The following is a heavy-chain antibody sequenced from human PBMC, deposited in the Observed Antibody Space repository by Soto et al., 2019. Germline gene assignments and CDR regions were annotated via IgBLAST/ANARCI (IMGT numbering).Heavy chain of an antibody. CDR3: AXEIRNHSGDSHFWYFDL. J-gene: IGHJ2*01. CDR1: GGSIRSSSYY. V-gene: IGHV4-31*03. Sequence: SETLSLTCSVSGGSIRSSSYYWSWIRHHPVKGLEWIGFTYFSGSTFYHPAFKSRVAISIDPPRNQFSLKVTSVTAADTAVYYCAXEIRNHSGDSHFWYFDLWGRGTQVTVSS. CDR2: TYFSGST. D-gene: IGHD3-3*02.